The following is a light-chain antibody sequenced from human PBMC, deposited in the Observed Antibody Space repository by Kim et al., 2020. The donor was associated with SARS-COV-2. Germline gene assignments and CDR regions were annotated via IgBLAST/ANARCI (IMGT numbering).Light chain of an antibody. CDR2: GAS. Sequence: IYNSLAWFQQSPGKAPKSLIYGASTLQSGVPSKFSGSGSGTDFTLTITSLQPEDFATYYCQQYDTYPYTFGQGTKLEIK. CDR1: IYNS. J-gene: IGKJ2*01. CDR3: QQYDTYPYT. V-gene: IGKV1-16*02.